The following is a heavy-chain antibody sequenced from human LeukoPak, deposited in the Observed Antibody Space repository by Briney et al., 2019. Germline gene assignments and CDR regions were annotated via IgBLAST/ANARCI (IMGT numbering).Heavy chain of an antibody. J-gene: IGHJ4*02. D-gene: IGHD6-19*01. CDR3: VKTVGRGVAGSFDY. CDR2: ITWDGGLT. CDR1: GFTFSTFA. Sequence: GGSLRLSCAASGFTFSTFAMIWVCHPPGKGLGWVSLITWDGGLTSYADFVQGRLTISRHNSQNSLYLQMDSLRTEDTALYYCVKTVGRGVAGSFDYWGQGTLVTVSS. V-gene: IGHV3-43D*03.